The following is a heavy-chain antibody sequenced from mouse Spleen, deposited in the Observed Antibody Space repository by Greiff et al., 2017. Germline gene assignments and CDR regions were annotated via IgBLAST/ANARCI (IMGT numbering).Heavy chain of an antibody. D-gene: IGHD1-1*01. Sequence: EVQGVESGGGLVKPGGSLKLSCAASGFTFSDYGMAWVRQAPGKGPEWVAFISNLAYSIYYADTVTGRFTISRENAKNTLYLEMSSLRSEDTAMYYCARQAYYGSSPYAMDYWGQGTSVTVSS. V-gene: IGHV5-15*01. CDR1: GFTFSDYG. CDR3: ARQAYYGSSPYAMDY. CDR2: ISNLAYSI. J-gene: IGHJ4*01.